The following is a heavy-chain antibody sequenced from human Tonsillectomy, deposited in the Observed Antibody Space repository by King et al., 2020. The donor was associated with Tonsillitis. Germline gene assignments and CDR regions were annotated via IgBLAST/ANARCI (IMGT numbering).Heavy chain of an antibody. J-gene: IGHJ4*02. CDR3: AREDRVAVAGISSGCFCY. Sequence: VQLVESGGGLVQPGGSLRLSCAASGFTFSSYWMHWVRQAPGKGLVWVSRINSDGSSTSYADSVKGRFTISRDNAKNTLYLQMNSLRAEDTAVYYCAREDRVAVAGISSGCFCYWGPGTLVTVSS. D-gene: IGHD6-19*01. V-gene: IGHV3-74*01. CDR2: INSDGSST. CDR1: GFTFSSYW.